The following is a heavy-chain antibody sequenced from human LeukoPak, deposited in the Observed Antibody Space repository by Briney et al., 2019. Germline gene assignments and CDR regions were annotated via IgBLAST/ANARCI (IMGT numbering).Heavy chain of an antibody. CDR2: IYYSGST. Sequence: PSETLSLTCTVSGGSVSDYYWSWIRQSPGKGLEWIGYIYYSGSTNYNPSLKSRVTISVDTSKNQFSLKLSSVTAADTAVYYCARSPGGYGSYYYYYYMDVWGKGTTVTISS. CDR1: GGSVSDYY. V-gene: IGHV4-59*02. D-gene: IGHD6-25*01. J-gene: IGHJ6*03. CDR3: ARSPGGYGSYYYYYYMDV.